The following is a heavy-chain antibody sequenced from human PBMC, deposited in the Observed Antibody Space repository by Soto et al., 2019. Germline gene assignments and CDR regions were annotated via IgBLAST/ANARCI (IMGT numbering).Heavy chain of an antibody. V-gene: IGHV1-18*01. Sequence: ASVKVSCTASGYTFTSYGISWLRQAPGQGLEWMGWISAYNGNTNYAQKLQGGVTMTTDTSTSTAYMELRSLRSDDTAVYWCARDPIAANFVGGAFAIWGQGTRVTVAS. CDR1: GYTFTSYG. J-gene: IGHJ3*02. D-gene: IGHD6-13*01. CDR2: ISAYNGNT. CDR3: ARDPIAANFVGGAFAI.